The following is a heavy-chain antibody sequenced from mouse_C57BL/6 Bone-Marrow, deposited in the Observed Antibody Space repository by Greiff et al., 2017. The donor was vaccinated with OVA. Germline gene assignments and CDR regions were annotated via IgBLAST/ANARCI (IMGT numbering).Heavy chain of an antibody. J-gene: IGHJ3*01. CDR3: ARGDYYGSSSY. D-gene: IGHD1-1*01. CDR2: INPNNGGT. CDR1: GYTFTDYY. Sequence: EVQLQQSGPELVKPGASVKISCKASGYTFTDYYMNWVKQSHGKSLEWIGDINPNNGGTSYNQKFKGKATLTVDKSSSTAYMELRSLTSEDSAVYYCARGDYYGSSSYWGQGTLVTVSA. V-gene: IGHV1-26*01.